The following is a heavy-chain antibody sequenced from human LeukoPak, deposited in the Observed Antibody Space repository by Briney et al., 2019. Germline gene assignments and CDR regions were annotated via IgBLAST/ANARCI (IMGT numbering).Heavy chain of an antibody. CDR1: GFTFDDYA. D-gene: IGHD3-10*01. V-gene: IGHV3-9*01. J-gene: IGHJ4*02. Sequence: GRSLSLSCAASGFTFDDYATHWVRQAPGKGLEWVSGISWNSGSIGYADSVKGRFTISKDNAKDSLYLQMNSLRAEDTALYYCAKGSIMVRGVIDYWGQGTLVTVSS. CDR2: ISWNSGSI. CDR3: AKGSIMVRGVIDY.